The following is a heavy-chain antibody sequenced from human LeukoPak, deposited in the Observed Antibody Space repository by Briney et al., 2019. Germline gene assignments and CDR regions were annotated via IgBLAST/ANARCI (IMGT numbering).Heavy chain of an antibody. CDR3: ARRFYGSGSLVH. CDR2: INHSGST. V-gene: IGHV4-34*01. CDR1: GGSFSGYY. Sequence: MSSVTLSFTCAVYGGSFSGYYWRWLPQPPGKGVEWCGEINHSGSTNYNPSLKSRVTISVDTSKNQFSLKLSSVTAADTAVYYCARRFYGSGSLVHWGQGTLVTVSS. J-gene: IGHJ4*02. D-gene: IGHD3-10*01.